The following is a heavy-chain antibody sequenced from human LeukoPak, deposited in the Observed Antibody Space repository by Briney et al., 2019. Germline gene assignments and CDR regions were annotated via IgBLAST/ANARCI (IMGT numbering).Heavy chain of an antibody. Sequence: GGSLRLSCTVSGFSLSSYALSWVRRAPGKGLVWVSRINIDGGSTSYADSVKGRFTISRDNAKNTLYLQMNSLRADDTAVYYCAKDPGYGSGSGVFDYWGQGTLVTVSS. CDR2: INIDGGST. D-gene: IGHD3-10*01. CDR1: GFSLSSYA. CDR3: AKDPGYGSGSGVFDY. J-gene: IGHJ4*02. V-gene: IGHV3-74*01.